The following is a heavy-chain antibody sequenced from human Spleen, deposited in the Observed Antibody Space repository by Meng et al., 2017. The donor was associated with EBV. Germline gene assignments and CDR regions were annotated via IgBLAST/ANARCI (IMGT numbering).Heavy chain of an antibody. CDR1: GFSVNTDGVG. D-gene: IGHD3-22*01. CDR3: ARNYYDSSGYYYSLLDY. V-gene: IGHV2-5*02. J-gene: IGHJ4*02. CDR2: VFWDGDK. Sequence: QITLKESGPTLXXXXXTXTRXXXSSGFSVNTDGVGVGWIRQSPGKALEWLAIVFWDGDKRYRTSLKTRLTITKDAPKNQVVLTMTNMDPVDTDTYYCARNYYDSSGYYYSLLDYWGQGTLVTVSS.